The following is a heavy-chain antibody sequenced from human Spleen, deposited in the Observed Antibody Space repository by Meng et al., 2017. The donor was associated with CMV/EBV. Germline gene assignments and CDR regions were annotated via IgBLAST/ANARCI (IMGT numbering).Heavy chain of an antibody. D-gene: IGHD3-3*01. V-gene: IGHV3-48*04. CDR2: ISGSGSAI. CDR1: GFTFSRYS. CDR3: AKGPIFGVVISSLGYYYGMDV. J-gene: IGHJ6*02. Sequence: GGSLRLSCAASGFTFSRYSMNWVRQAPGKGLEWVSYISGSGSAIYYVDSVKGRFTISRDNAKKSLYLQMNSLRAEDTAVYYCAKGPIFGVVISSLGYYYGMDVWGQGTTVTVSS.